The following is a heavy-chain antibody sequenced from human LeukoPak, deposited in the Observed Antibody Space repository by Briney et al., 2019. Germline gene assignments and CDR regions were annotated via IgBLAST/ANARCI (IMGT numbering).Heavy chain of an antibody. D-gene: IGHD5-18*01. CDR1: GGSISSSSYY. CDR2: IYYSGST. CDR3: ATYSSLQLDYGMDV. V-gene: IGHV4-39*07. J-gene: IGHJ6*02. Sequence: PSETLSLTCTVSGGSISSSSYYWGWLRQPPGKGLEWIGSIYYSGSTYYNPSLKSRVTISVDTSKNQFSLKLSSVTAADTAVYYCATYSSLQLDYGMDVWGQGTTVTVSS.